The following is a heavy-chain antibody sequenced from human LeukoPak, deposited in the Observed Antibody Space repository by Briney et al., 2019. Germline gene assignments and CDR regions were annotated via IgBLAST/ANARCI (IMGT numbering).Heavy chain of an antibody. CDR1: GFTFSSYA. CDR3: ARELSTVTTNHFDY. Sequence: GGSLRLSCAASGFTFSSYAMSWVRQAPGKGLEWVSAISGSGNSPYYADSVKGRFTISRDNSKNTLYLQMNSLRAEDTAVYYCARELSTVTTNHFDYWGQGTLVTVSS. D-gene: IGHD4-11*01. J-gene: IGHJ4*02. CDR2: ISGSGNSP. V-gene: IGHV3-23*01.